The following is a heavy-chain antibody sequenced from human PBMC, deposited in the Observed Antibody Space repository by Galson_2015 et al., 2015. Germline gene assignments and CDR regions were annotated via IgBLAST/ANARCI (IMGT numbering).Heavy chain of an antibody. CDR2: IYYSGNT. V-gene: IGHV4-39*01. Sequence: GSIYYSGNTYYNPSLKSRVTISVDTSKNQFSLKLTSVTAADTAVYYCARASGEMATINFWGQGTLVTVSS. CDR3: ARASGEMATINF. J-gene: IGHJ4*02. D-gene: IGHD5-24*01.